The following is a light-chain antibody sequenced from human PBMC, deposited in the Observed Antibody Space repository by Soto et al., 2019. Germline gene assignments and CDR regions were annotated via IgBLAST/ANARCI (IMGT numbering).Light chain of an antibody. CDR3: QQSYSTPIT. CDR1: QTISSY. CDR2: AAS. V-gene: IGKV1-39*01. Sequence: IQMTQPPSSLSASVGDRVTMSCRTSQTISSYVNWYQQKPGKAPNLLIYAASSLENEVPSRFSGSGSGTDFTLTITSLQPEDFATYYCQQSYSTPITFGQGTRLEIK. J-gene: IGKJ5*01.